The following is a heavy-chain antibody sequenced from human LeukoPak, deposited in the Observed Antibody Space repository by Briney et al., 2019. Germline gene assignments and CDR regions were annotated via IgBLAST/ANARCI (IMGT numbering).Heavy chain of an antibody. Sequence: GGSLRLSCAASGFTFDDYAMHWVRQAPGKGLEWVSGISWNSGSIGYADSVKGRFTISRDNAKNSLYLQMNSLRAEDTAVYYCARDWFLVGYWGQGTLVTVSS. CDR1: GFTFDDYA. J-gene: IGHJ4*02. V-gene: IGHV3-9*01. CDR3: ARDWFLVGY. CDR2: ISWNSGSI. D-gene: IGHD3-10*01.